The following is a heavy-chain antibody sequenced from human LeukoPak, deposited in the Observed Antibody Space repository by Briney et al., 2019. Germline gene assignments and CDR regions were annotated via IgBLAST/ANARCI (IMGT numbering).Heavy chain of an antibody. V-gene: IGHV4-59*01. CDR2: IYYSGST. Sequence: ASETLSLTCTVSGGSISSYYWSWIRQPPGKGLEWIGYIYYSGSTNYNPSLESRVTISVDTSKDQFSLKLNSVTAADTAVYYCARDFAPYYFDYWGQGTLVTVSS. J-gene: IGHJ4*02. D-gene: IGHD3-3*01. CDR1: GGSISSYY. CDR3: ARDFAPYYFDY.